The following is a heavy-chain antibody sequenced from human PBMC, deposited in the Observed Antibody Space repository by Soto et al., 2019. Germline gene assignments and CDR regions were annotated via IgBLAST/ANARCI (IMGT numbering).Heavy chain of an antibody. J-gene: IGHJ4*02. Sequence: SETLPLTCTVSGGSISSGGYYWSWIRQHPGKGLEWIGYIYYSGSTYYNPSLKSRVTISVDTPKNQFSLKLSSVTAADTAVYYCARGAAAARGYFDYWGQGTLVTVSS. CDR3: ARGAAAARGYFDY. CDR1: GGSISSGGYY. CDR2: IYYSGST. D-gene: IGHD6-13*01. V-gene: IGHV4-31*03.